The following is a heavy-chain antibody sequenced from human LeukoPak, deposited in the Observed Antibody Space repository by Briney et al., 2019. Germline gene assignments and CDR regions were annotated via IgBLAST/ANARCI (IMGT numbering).Heavy chain of an antibody. CDR1: GFPFSSYW. CDR2: IKQDGSEK. Sequence: GGSLRLSCAASGFPFSSYWMSWVRQAPGKGLEWVANIKQDGSEKYYVDSVKGRFTISRDNAKNSLYLQMNSLRAEDTAVYYCARVHWSSSSDNWFDPWGQGTLVTVSS. D-gene: IGHD6-6*01. V-gene: IGHV3-7*01. CDR3: ARVHWSSSSDNWFDP. J-gene: IGHJ5*02.